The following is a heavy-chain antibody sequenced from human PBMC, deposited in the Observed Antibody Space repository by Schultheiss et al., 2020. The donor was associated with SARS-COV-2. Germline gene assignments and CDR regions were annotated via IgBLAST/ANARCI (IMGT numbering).Heavy chain of an antibody. CDR2: ISGSGGST. CDR3: ATDRRDCSSASCPFDH. V-gene: IGHV3-23*01. J-gene: IGHJ4*02. Sequence: GGSLRLSCAASGFTFSSYAMSWVRQAPGKGLEWVSAISGSGGSTYYADSVKGRFTISRDNSKNTLYLQMNSLRAEDTAVYYCATDRRDCSSASCPFDHWGQGTVVTVSS. D-gene: IGHD2-2*01. CDR1: GFTFSSYA.